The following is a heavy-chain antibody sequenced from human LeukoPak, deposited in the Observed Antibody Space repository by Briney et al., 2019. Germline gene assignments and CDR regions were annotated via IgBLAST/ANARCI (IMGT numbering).Heavy chain of an antibody. V-gene: IGHV3-21*01. CDR1: GFTFSSYS. D-gene: IGHD1-1*01. Sequence: GGSLRLSCAASGFTFSSYSMNWVRQAPGKGLEWVSSITSSSSYIYYADSVKGRFTISRDNAKSSLYLQMNSLRAEDTAVYYCGRDGRERQYFAYWGQGTLDTVSS. J-gene: IGHJ4*02. CDR3: GRDGRERQYFAY. CDR2: ITSSSSYI.